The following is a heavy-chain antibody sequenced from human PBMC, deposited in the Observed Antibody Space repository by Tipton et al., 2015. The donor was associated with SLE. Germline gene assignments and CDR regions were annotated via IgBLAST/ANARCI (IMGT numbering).Heavy chain of an antibody. D-gene: IGHD2-21*01. Sequence: TLSLTCTVSGGSISSYYWSWIRQPPGQGLEWIGSIYYSGSTNYNPSLKSRVTISEDTPKNRFCLKLSSVTAADTAVYYCARYRVCGGDCYYAFDIWGQGTMVTVSS. CDR2: IYYSGST. J-gene: IGHJ3*02. CDR3: ARYRVCGGDCYYAFDI. CDR1: GGSISSYY. V-gene: IGHV4-59*08.